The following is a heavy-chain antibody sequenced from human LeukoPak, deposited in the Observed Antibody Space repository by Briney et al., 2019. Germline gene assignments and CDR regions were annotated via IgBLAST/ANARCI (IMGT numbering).Heavy chain of an antibody. D-gene: IGHD6-19*01. Sequence: PSETLSLTCAVSEMSFSAYYWNWIPQSPGKGLEWIGEINYGGRNKYTPSLEGPGPIFIDTSKNQFSLKLTFVTAADTPVYYCARGFPPGSGSRGSHAFDVWGQGTMVTVSS. CDR2: INYGGRN. V-gene: IGHV4-34*01. J-gene: IGHJ3*01. CDR1: EMSFSAYY. CDR3: ARGFPPGSGSRGSHAFDV.